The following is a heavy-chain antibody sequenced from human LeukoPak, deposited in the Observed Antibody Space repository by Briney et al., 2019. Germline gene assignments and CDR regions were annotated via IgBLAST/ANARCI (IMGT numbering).Heavy chain of an antibody. D-gene: IGHD5-24*01. CDR2: ISYSGTT. CDR3: ARSRDCNNVDT. V-gene: IGHV4-59*01. Sequence: SETLSLTCIVSGGSISRYYWGWIRQPPGKGLEWIGHISYSGTTNYNPSLKSRVTISVDTSKTQFSLKLTSVTAADTAVFYCARSRDCNNVDTWGQGTLVTVSS. CDR1: GGSISRYY. J-gene: IGHJ5*02.